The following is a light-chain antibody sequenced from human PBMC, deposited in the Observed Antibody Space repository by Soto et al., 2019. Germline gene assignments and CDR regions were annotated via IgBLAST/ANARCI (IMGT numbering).Light chain of an antibody. CDR1: QPVAAW. J-gene: IGKJ2*01. Sequence: DIQMTKSPSTLSASAEDRVTTSCRASQPVAAWLAWYQQKAGEAPNLLIYDASILESGVPSRFSGSGSGTEFTLTISSLQPDDFATYYCQQYHTYPYSFGQGTKLEI. V-gene: IGKV1-5*01. CDR3: QQYHTYPYS. CDR2: DAS.